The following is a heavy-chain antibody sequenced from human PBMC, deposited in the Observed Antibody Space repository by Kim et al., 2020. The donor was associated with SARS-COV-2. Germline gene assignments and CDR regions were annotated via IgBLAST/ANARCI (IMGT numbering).Heavy chain of an antibody. D-gene: IGHD3-10*01. Sequence: PSLKSRVTMSVDTSKNQFSLKLSSVTAADTAVYYCVRSGSYYNFPLYYFDYWGQGTLVTVSS. J-gene: IGHJ4*02. CDR3: VRSGSYYNFPLYYFDY. V-gene: IGHV4-4*06.